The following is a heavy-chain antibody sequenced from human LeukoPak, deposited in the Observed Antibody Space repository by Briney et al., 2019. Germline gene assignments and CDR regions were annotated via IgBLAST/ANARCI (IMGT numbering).Heavy chain of an antibody. V-gene: IGHV4-4*07. Sequence: PSETLSLTCTVSGGSISSYYWSWIRQPAGKGLEWIGRIYTSGSTNYNPSLKSRVTISVDTSKNQFSLKLSSVTAADTAVYYCARGQLLWFGELSYFDYWGQGTLVTVSS. CDR1: GGSISSYY. CDR2: IYTSGST. CDR3: ARGQLLWFGELSYFDY. J-gene: IGHJ4*02. D-gene: IGHD3-10*01.